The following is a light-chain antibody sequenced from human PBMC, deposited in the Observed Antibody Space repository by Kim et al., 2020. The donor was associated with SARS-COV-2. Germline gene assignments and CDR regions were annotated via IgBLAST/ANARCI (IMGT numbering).Light chain of an antibody. CDR3: TTHGGFNYV. CDR1: VNHFGSFNY. CDR2: EVI. J-gene: IGLJ1*01. Sequence: PRQSVTIDYSGTVNHFGSFNYVSWNQQHPGKAPKLIIYEVIKQPSGVHDRFSGARSGYTASLTISGHQAEDEADYYCTTHGGFNYVFGTGTKVTVL. V-gene: IGLV2-8*01.